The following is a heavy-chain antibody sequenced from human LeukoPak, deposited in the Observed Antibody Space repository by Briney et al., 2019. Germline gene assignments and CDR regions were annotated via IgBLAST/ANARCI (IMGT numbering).Heavy chain of an antibody. D-gene: IGHD3-22*01. CDR2: IYYSGST. Sequence: PSETLSLTCTVSGGSISSGGYYWSWIRQHPGKGLEWIGYIYYSGSTYYNPSLKSRVTISVDTSKNQFSLKLSSVTAADTAVYYCARGSLTYYDSSGYYYRALDIWGQGTMVTVSS. CDR3: ARGSLTYYDSSGYYYRALDI. CDR1: GGSISSGGYY. J-gene: IGHJ3*02. V-gene: IGHV4-31*03.